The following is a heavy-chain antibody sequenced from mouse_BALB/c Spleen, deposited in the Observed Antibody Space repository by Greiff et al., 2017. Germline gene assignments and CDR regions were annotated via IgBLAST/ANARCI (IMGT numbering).Heavy chain of an antibody. CDR1: GYSITSDYA. V-gene: IGHV3-2*02. Sequence: EVMLVESGPGLVKPSQSLSLTCTVTGYSITSDYAWNWIRQFPGNKLEWMGYISYSGSTSYNPSIKSRISITRDTSKNQFFLQLNSVTTEDTATYYCAREVRGYFDVWGAGTTVTVSS. CDR2: ISYSGST. D-gene: IGHD2-14*01. CDR3: AREVRGYFDV. J-gene: IGHJ1*01.